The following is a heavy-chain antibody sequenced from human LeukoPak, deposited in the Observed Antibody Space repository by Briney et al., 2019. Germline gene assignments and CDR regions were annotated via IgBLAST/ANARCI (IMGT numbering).Heavy chain of an antibody. Sequence: SETLSLTCTVSGGSISSYYWSWIRQPPGKGLEWIEYIYTSGSTNYNPSLKSRVTISVDTSKNQFSLKLSSVTAADTAVYYCARSTEVVIFDYWGQGTLVTVSS. J-gene: IGHJ4*02. CDR1: GGSISSYY. CDR3: ARSTEVVIFDY. V-gene: IGHV4-4*09. CDR2: IYTSGST. D-gene: IGHD3-22*01.